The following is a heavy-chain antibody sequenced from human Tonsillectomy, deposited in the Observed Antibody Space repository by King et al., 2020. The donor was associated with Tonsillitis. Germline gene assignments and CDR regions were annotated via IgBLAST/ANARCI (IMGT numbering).Heavy chain of an antibody. V-gene: IGHV3-15*01. CDR1: GFTFSNAW. D-gene: IGHD2-2*01. CDR3: TTAGKEYQLLSGYYYGMDV. Sequence: VQLVESGGGLVKPGGSLRLSCEASGFTFSNAWMSWVRQAPGKGLEWVGRIKSKTDGGTTDYAAPVKGRFTISRDDSKNTLYLQMNSLKTEDTAVYYCTTAGKEYQLLSGYYYGMDVWGQGTTVTVSS. CDR2: IKSKTDGGTT. J-gene: IGHJ6*02.